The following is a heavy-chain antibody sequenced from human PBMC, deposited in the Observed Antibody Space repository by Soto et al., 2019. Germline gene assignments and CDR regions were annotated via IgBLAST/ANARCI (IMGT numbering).Heavy chain of an antibody. Sequence: GGSLRLSCAASGFTFSSYGMHWVRQAPGKGLEWVAVIWYDGSNKYYADSVKGRFTISRDNSKNTLYLQMNSLRAEDTAVYYCARDFGGYCSGGSCYQDAFDIWGQGTMVTISS. D-gene: IGHD2-15*01. J-gene: IGHJ3*02. CDR2: IWYDGSNK. CDR3: ARDFGGYCSGGSCYQDAFDI. CDR1: GFTFSSYG. V-gene: IGHV3-33*01.